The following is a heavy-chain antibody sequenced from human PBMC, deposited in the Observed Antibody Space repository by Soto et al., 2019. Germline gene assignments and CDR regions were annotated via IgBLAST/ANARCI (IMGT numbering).Heavy chain of an antibody. Sequence: GGSLRLSCAASGFTFDDYGMSWVRQAPGKGLEWVSGINWNGGSTGYADSVKGRFTISRDNAKNSLYLQMNSLRAEDTALYHCARTTVRNHFDYWGQGTLVTVSS. CDR2: INWNGGST. V-gene: IGHV3-20*01. D-gene: IGHD4-4*01. CDR1: GFTFDDYG. CDR3: ARTTVRNHFDY. J-gene: IGHJ4*02.